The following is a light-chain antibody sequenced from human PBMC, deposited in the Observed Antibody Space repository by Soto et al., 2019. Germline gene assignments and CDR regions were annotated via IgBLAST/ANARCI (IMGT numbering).Light chain of an antibody. CDR1: SSDIGLYNY. CDR3: SSYGASSTL. CDR2: DVS. Sequence: QSALTQPASVSGSPGQSITISCTGSSSDIGLYNYVSWYQQHPGKAPKLLIYDVSYRPSGISDRFSGSKSGNTASLTISGLQPEDEADYYCSSYGASSTLFVGGTKLTVL. J-gene: IGLJ2*01. V-gene: IGLV2-14*03.